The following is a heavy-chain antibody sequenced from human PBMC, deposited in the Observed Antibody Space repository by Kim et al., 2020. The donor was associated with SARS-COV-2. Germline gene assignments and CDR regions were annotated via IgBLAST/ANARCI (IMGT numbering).Heavy chain of an antibody. D-gene: IGHD6-13*01. CDR3: AKDRQYSSSWFQPYYYYGMDV. J-gene: IGHJ6*02. Sequence: GGSLRLSCAASGFTFSSYAMHWVRQAPGKGLEWVAVIWYDGSNKYYADSVKGRFTISRDNSKNTLYLQMNSLRAEDTAVYYCAKDRQYSSSWFQPYYYYGMDVWGQGTTVTVSS. CDR1: GFTFSSYA. V-gene: IGHV3-33*06. CDR2: IWYDGSNK.